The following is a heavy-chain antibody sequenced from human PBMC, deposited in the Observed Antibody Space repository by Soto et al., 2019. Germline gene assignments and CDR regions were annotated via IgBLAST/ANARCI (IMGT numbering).Heavy chain of an antibody. J-gene: IGHJ5*02. CDR1: GGSISSSSYY. Sequence: SETLSLTCTVSGGSISSSSYYWGWIRQPPGKGLEWIGSIYYSGSTYYNPSLKSRVTISVDTSKNQFSLKLSSVTAADTAVYYCARGYYDSSGYYGRVDNWFDPWGQGTLVTVSS. CDR3: ARGYYDSSGYYGRVDNWFDP. V-gene: IGHV4-39*01. D-gene: IGHD3-22*01. CDR2: IYYSGST.